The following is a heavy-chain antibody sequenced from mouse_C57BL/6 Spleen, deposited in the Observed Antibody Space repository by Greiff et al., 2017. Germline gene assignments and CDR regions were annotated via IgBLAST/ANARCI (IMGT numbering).Heavy chain of an antibody. D-gene: IGHD2-14*01. CDR2: IYPGSGNT. V-gene: IGHV1-66*01. CDR1: GYSFTSYY. J-gene: IGHJ3*01. Sequence: VKLMESGPELVKPGASVKISCKASGYSFTSYYIHWVKQRPGQGLEWIGWIYPGSGNTKYNEKFKGKATLTADTSSSTAYMQLSSLTSEDSAVYYCARGGTAPFAYWGHGTLVTVSA. CDR3: ARGGTAPFAY.